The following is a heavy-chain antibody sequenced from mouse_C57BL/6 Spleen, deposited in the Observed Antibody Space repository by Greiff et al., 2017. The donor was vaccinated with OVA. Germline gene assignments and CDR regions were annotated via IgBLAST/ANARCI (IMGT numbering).Heavy chain of an antibody. CDR2: IYPRSGNT. Sequence: QQSCKASGYTFTSYGISWVKQRTGQGLEWIGEIYPRSGNTYYNEKFKGKATLTADKSSSTAYMELRSLTSEDSAVYFCARGIYYDYDDPVYFDYWGQGTTLTVSS. J-gene: IGHJ2*01. V-gene: IGHV1-81*01. D-gene: IGHD2-4*01. CDR1: GYTFTSYG. CDR3: ARGIYYDYDDPVYFDY.